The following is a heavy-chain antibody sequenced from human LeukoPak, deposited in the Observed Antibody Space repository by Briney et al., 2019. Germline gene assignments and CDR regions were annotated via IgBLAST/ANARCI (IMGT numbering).Heavy chain of an antibody. J-gene: IGHJ3*02. CDR2: IIPIFGTA. V-gene: IGHV1-69*06. CDR1: GGTFSSYA. CDR3: ARAVQGGSYRGDAFDI. D-gene: IGHD1-26*01. Sequence: SVKVSCKASGGTFSSYAISWVRQAPGQGLEWMGGIIPIFGTANYAQKFQGRVTITADKFTSTAYMELSSLRSEDTAVYYCARAVQGGSYRGDAFDIWGQGTMVTVSS.